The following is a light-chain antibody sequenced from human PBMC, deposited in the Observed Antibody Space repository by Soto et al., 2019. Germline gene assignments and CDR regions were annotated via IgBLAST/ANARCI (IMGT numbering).Light chain of an antibody. Sequence: DIQMTQSPSTLSASVGDRVTITCRASQSINSWLAWYQQKPGKAPNLLIYMASSLESGVPSRFSGSGSGTEFTLTITSLQPDDFATYFCQQYNSYSRTFGQGTKVDIK. CDR1: QSINSW. CDR3: QQYNSYSRT. V-gene: IGKV1-5*03. J-gene: IGKJ1*01. CDR2: MAS.